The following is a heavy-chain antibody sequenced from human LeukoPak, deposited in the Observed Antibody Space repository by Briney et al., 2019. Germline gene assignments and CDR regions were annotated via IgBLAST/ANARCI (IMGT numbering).Heavy chain of an antibody. Sequence: KPGGSLRLSCAASGFTFSDYYMSWIRQAPGKGLEWVSSISSSSSYIYYADSVKGRFTISRDNAKNSLYLQMNSLRAEDTAVYYCARDSYGDYVSYFQHWGQGTLVTVSS. V-gene: IGHV3-11*06. J-gene: IGHJ1*01. D-gene: IGHD4-17*01. CDR3: ARDSYGDYVSYFQH. CDR1: GFTFSDYY. CDR2: ISSSSSYI.